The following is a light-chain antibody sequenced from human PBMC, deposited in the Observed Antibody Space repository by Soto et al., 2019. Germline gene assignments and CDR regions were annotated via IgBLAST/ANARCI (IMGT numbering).Light chain of an antibody. V-gene: IGKV3-20*01. J-gene: IGKJ1*01. CDR2: GAS. CDR1: QSVSSSS. Sequence: ESVLTQAPGSLFFSLEERATLSCRASQSVSSSSLRWHQHPPGPAPSLLMYGASRRAAGIPDRFIGSGSGTDVTLTITRLEFVFFGAYNCQELHSFPTTFG. CDR3: QELHSFPTT.